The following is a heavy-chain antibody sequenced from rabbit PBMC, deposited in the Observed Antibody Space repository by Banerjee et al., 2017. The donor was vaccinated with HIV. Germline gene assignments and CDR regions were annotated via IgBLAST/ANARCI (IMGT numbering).Heavy chain of an antibody. CDR2: IFAGSSAST. CDR1: GVFFSCSYW. V-gene: IGHV1S45*01. D-gene: IGHD4-1*01. Sequence: QELLEESGGDLVKPEGSLTLTCTASGVFFSCSYWICWVRQAPGKGMEWIGCIFAGSSASTNHASWAKGRFTISSTSSTTVTLQLTSLTAADAATYFCAGDLAAVTDWNFGLWGPGTLVTVS. J-gene: IGHJ4*01. CDR3: AGDLAAVTDWNFGL.